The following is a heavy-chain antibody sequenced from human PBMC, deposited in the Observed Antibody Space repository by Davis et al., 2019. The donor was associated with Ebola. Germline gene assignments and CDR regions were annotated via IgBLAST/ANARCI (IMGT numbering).Heavy chain of an antibody. CDR3: ARQEEGYSGYDYYYGMDV. V-gene: IGHV4-39*01. D-gene: IGHD5-12*01. CDR1: GGSFSSYY. Sequence: SETLSLTCAVYGGSFSSYYWGWIRQPPGKGLEWIGSIYYSGSTYYNPSLKSRVTISVDTSKNQFSLKLSSVTAADTAVYYCARQEEGYSGYDYYYGMDVWGQGTTVTVSS. CDR2: IYYSGST. J-gene: IGHJ6*02.